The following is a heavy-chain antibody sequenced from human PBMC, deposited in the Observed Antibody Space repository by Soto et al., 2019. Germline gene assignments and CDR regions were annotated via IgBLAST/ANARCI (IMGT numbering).Heavy chain of an antibody. CDR2: IYYSGST. Sequence: PSETLSLTCTVSGGSISSGGYYWSWIRQHPGKSLEWIGYIYYSGSTYYNPSLKSRVTISVDTSKNQFSLKLSSVTAADTAVYYCARVFQGQGVTITRLYYFDYWGQGTLVTSPQ. V-gene: IGHV4-31*03. D-gene: IGHD3-10*01. CDR1: GGSISSGGYY. CDR3: ARVFQGQGVTITRLYYFDY. J-gene: IGHJ4*02.